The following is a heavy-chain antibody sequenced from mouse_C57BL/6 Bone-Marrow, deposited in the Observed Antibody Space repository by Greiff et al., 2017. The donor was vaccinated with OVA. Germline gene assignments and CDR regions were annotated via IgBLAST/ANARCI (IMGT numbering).Heavy chain of an antibody. CDR2: IDPEDGDT. V-gene: IGHV14-2*01. CDR1: GFTITDYY. J-gene: IGHJ2*01. Sequence: EVQLQQSGAELVKPGASVKLSCKASGFTITDYYMHWVKQRPEQGLEWIGRIDPEDGDTKYAPKFQGKATLTADKSSNTAYMQLSSLTSEDTAVYYCALYGYDTAVDYWGQGTTLTVSS. CDR3: ALYGYDTAVDY. D-gene: IGHD2-2*01.